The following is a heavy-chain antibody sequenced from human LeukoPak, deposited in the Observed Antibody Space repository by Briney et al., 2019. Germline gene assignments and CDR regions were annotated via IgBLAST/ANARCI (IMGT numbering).Heavy chain of an antibody. J-gene: IGHJ5*02. CDR3: ARASRRDIVVVVAATSNWFDP. D-gene: IGHD2-15*01. CDR2: IYTTGST. V-gene: IGHV4-61*02. CDR1: GGCISSGIYY. Sequence: SETLSLTCTVSGGCISSGIYYWSWIRQPAGNGLEWIGRIYTTGSTNYNPSLKSRVTISVDTSKNQFSLKLSSVTAADTAVYYCARASRRDIVVVVAATSNWFDPWGQGTLVTVSS.